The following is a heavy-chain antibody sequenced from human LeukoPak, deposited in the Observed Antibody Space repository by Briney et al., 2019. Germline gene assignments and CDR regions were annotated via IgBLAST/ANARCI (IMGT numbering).Heavy chain of an antibody. CDR2: IYTSGST. D-gene: IGHD2-21*02. CDR3: ARVTAP. V-gene: IGHV4-4*07. Sequence: SETLSLTCTVSGGSISSYYWSWIRQPAGKGLEWIGRIYTSGSTYYNPSLKSRVTISVDRSKDQFSLKLSSVTAADTAVYYCARVTAPWGQGTLVTVSS. CDR1: GGSISSYY. J-gene: IGHJ4*02.